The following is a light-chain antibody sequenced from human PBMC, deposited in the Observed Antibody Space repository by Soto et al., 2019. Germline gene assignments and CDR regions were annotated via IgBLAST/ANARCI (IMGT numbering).Light chain of an antibody. CDR2: GAS. J-gene: IGKJ5*01. V-gene: IGKV3-15*01. CDR1: QSVSSN. CDR3: QQYNNWPPIT. Sequence: EIVMTQSPATLSVSPGERATLSCRASQSVSSNLTWYQQKPGQAPRLLIYGASTRATGMPDRFSGSGSGTEFPDTIRCLRSEDFAVLYCQQYNNWPPITFGQGKRLEIK.